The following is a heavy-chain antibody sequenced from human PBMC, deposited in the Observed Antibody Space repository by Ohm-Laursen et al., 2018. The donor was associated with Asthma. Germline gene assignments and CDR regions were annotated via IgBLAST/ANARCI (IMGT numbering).Heavy chain of an antibody. D-gene: IGHD3-16*02. J-gene: IGHJ6*02. CDR3: AKVVLMDV. CDR1: GFTFSNYA. CDR2: ISNDGSSK. Sequence: SLRLSCAASGFTFSNYAMHWVRQAPGKGLEWVAVISNDGSSKFYADSVKGRFTISRDNSKNTLYLQMNSLRAEDTAVYYCAKVVLMDVWGQGTTVTVSS. V-gene: IGHV3-30-3*01.